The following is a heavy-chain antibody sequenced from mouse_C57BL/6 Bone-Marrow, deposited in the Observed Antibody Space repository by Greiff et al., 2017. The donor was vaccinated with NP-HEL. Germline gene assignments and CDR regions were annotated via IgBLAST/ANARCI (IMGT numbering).Heavy chain of an antibody. D-gene: IGHD1-1*01. CDR2: IYPGSGNT. V-gene: IGHV1-76*01. CDR3: ARYPPHYYGSSYGAFDY. Sequence: QVQLKQSGAELVRPGASVKLSCKASGYTFTDYYINWVKQRPGQGLEWIARIYPGSGNTYYNEKFKGKATLTAEKSSSTAYMQLSSLTSEDSAVYFCARYPPHYYGSSYGAFDYWGQGTTLTVSS. J-gene: IGHJ2*01. CDR1: GYTFTDYY.